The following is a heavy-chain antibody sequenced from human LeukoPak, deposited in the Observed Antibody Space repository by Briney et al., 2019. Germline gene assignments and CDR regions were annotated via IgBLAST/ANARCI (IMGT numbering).Heavy chain of an antibody. CDR2: IKSKTDGGTT. J-gene: IGHJ4*02. CDR3: TTENDYVWGSYRFDDY. CDR1: GFTFSNAW. D-gene: IGHD3-16*02. Sequence: GGSLRLSCAASGFTFSNAWMSWVRQAPGKGLEWVGRIKSKTDGGTTDYAAPVKGRFTISRGDSKNTLYLQMNSLKTEDTAVYYCTTENDYVWGSYRFDDYWGQGTLVTVSS. V-gene: IGHV3-15*01.